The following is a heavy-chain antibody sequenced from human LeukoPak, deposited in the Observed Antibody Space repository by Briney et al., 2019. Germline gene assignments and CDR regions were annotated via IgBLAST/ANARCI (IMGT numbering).Heavy chain of an antibody. CDR3: AREVLEKWLVLYYYGMDL. CDR1: GFTFTSYG. Sequence: ASVKVSCKASGFTFTSYGISWVRQAPGQGLEWMGWISAYNGNTNYAQKLQGRVTMTTVTSTSTAYMELRSLRSDDTAVYYCAREVLEKWLVLYYYGMDLWGQGTTVTVSS. CDR2: ISAYNGNT. J-gene: IGHJ6*02. V-gene: IGHV1-18*01. D-gene: IGHD6-19*01.